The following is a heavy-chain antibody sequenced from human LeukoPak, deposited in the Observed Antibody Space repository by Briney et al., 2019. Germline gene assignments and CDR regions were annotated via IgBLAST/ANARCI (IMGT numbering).Heavy chain of an antibody. CDR1: GGSISSSSYY. J-gene: IGHJ4*02. CDR2: IYYSGST. D-gene: IGHD3-16*01. V-gene: IGHV4-39*07. CDR3: ARGTMALYADGYYFDY. Sequence: SETLSLTCTVSGGSISSSSYYWGWIRQPPGKGLEWIGSIYYSGSTYYNPSLKSRVTISVDTSKNQFSLKLSSVTAADTAVYYCARGTMALYADGYYFDYWGQGTLVTVSS.